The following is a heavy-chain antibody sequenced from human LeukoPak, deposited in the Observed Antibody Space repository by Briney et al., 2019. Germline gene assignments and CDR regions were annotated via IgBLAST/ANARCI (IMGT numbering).Heavy chain of an antibody. CDR2: IYSGGTT. D-gene: IGHD5/OR15-5a*01. CDR3: ARASTPGFGLSGFDY. Sequence: GGSLRLSCAASGFTVSNNYMSWVRQAPGKGLEWVSVIYSGGTTYYADSVKGRFTISRDNSKSTLYLQMDSLRAEDTAVYYCARASTPGFGLSGFDYWGQGTLVTVSS. J-gene: IGHJ4*02. V-gene: IGHV3-53*05. CDR1: GFTVSNNY.